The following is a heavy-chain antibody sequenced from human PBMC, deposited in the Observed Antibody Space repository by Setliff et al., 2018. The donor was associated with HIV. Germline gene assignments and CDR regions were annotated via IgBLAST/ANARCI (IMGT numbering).Heavy chain of an antibody. CDR2: IYYTGRT. CDR1: GGSIDNYY. CDR3: VRHLLDYNFWSGYSTQNCFNY. J-gene: IGHJ4*02. D-gene: IGHD3-3*01. V-gene: IGHV4-59*08. Sequence: SETLSLTCSVSGGSIDNYYWSWIRQSPGKGLEWIGHIYYTGRTNYNPSLQSRVNMSLDTSKNQLSLNLTSVTAADTAIYYCVRHLLDYNFWSGYSTQNCFNYWGQGALVTVSS.